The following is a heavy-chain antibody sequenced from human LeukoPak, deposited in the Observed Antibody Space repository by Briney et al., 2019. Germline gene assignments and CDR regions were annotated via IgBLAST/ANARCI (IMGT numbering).Heavy chain of an antibody. V-gene: IGHV3-9*01. D-gene: IGHD3-10*01. CDR1: GFTFDDYA. Sequence: GGSLRLSCAVSGFTFDDYAMHWVRQVPGKGLEWVSGINWNSDSIGYADSVKGRFTTSRDNAKNSLYLQMNSLRAEDTAVYYCARDTAFGYYGSGSYYIFHYYYYMDVWGKGTTVTVSS. CDR2: INWNSDSI. CDR3: ARDTAFGYYGSGSYYIFHYYYYMDV. J-gene: IGHJ6*03.